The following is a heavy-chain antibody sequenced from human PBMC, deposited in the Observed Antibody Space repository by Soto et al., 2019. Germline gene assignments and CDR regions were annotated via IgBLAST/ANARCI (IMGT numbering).Heavy chain of an antibody. J-gene: IGHJ4*02. CDR3: ARGVGARSSNLDY. D-gene: IGHD1-26*01. CDR2: ISYSGST. Sequence: PSDTRSLTWTVPGEPMSRYFWTWSRQSPGKGLEWIGYISYSGSTNYNPPLKSRVTISIDTSKNQFSLMLESVTAADTAVYYCARGVGARSSNLDYWGQALLVT. CDR1: GEPMSRYF. V-gene: IGHV4-59*07.